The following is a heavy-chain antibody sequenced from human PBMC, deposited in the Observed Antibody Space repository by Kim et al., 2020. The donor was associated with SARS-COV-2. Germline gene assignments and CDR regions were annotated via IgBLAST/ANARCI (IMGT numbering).Heavy chain of an antibody. CDR2: INYSGEST. CDR3: ATGMVGPTTFDF. V-gene: IGHV3-23*01. D-gene: IGHD1-26*01. Sequence: GGSLRLSCAASGFTFNSRAMAWVRQAPGKGLEWASSINYSGESTYYEDFVKGRFTVSRDNSKNTLYLQMNGLRADDTAVYYCATGMVGPTTFDFWGQGIL. J-gene: IGHJ4*02. CDR1: GFTFNSRA.